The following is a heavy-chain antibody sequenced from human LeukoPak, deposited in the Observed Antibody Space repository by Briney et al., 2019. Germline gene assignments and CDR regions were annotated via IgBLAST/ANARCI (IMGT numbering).Heavy chain of an antibody. CDR2: IGTEDDT. J-gene: IGHJ2*01. CDR1: GFTLRNYD. CDR3: ARGRFVLVPSIERWYFDL. Sequence: PGGSLRLSSTASGFTLRNYDMHWVRQTTEKGLEWVSGIGTEDDTFYPDSVKGRFTISRENAKNSFYLQMNSLRAGDTAVYYCARGRFVLVPSIERWYFDLWGRGTLVTVSS. V-gene: IGHV3-13*01. D-gene: IGHD2-8*02.